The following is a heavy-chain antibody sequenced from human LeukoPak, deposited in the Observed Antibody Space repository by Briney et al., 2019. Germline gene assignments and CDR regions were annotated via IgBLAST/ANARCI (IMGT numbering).Heavy chain of an antibody. V-gene: IGHV4-59*01. J-gene: IGHJ4*02. CDR2: IYYSGST. CDR1: GGSISSYY. D-gene: IGHD4-17*01. CDR3: ARVTVTNLNYFVY. Sequence: SETLSLTCTVSGGSISSYYWRWIRQPPGNGLEWMGYIYYSGSTNYNPSLKSRVTISVDTSKDQFSLKLSSVTAADTAVYYCARVTVTNLNYFVYWGQGTLVTVSS.